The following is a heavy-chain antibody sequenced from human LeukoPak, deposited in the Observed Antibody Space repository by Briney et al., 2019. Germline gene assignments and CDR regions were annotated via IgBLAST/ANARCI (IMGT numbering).Heavy chain of an antibody. CDR3: TRGYSGAWAYAFDI. CDR1: GPXFSDQY. V-gene: IGHV3-72*01. J-gene: IGHJ3*02. Sequence: PGGSLRLSCAASGPXFSDQYIDWVRQAPGKGLEWVGRIGNKINSVFTEYAASVQGRFTISRDDSKNSLYLQMTSLRTEDTALYYCTRGYSGAWAYAFDIWGQGTMVTVSS. CDR2: IGNKINSVFT. D-gene: IGHD6-19*01.